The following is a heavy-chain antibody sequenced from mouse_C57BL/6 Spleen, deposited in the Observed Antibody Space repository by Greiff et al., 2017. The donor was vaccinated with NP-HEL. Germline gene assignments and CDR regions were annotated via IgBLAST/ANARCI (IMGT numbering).Heavy chain of an antibody. CDR1: GYTFTSYW. V-gene: IGHV1-61*01. CDR2: IYPSDSET. CDR3: ARLGGRYFDY. J-gene: IGHJ2*01. Sequence: QVQLQQPGAELVRPGSSVKLSCKASGYTFTSYWMDWVKQRPGQGLEWIGNIYPSDSETHYNQKFKDKATLTVDKSSSTAYMQLSSLTSEDSAVYYCARLGGRYFDYWGQGTTLTVSS.